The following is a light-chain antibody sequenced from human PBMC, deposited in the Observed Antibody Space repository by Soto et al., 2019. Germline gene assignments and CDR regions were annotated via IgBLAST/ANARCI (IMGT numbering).Light chain of an antibody. CDR1: SSDVGSHKL. Sequence: QSALTQPASVSGSPGQSISISCTGTSSDVGSHKLVSWYQHHPGKAPKLIIYDATKRPSGVSDRFSGSKSDNTASLTISGLQTEDEAHYYCSSYSSVTTLWVFGGGTKLTVL. V-gene: IGLV2-14*02. CDR2: DAT. J-gene: IGLJ3*02. CDR3: SSYSSVTTLWV.